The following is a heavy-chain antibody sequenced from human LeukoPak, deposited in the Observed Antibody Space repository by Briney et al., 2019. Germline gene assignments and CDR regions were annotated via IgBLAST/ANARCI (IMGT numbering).Heavy chain of an antibody. CDR2: ISSSGGTT. CDR3: ARDDFWSAH. J-gene: IGHJ4*02. CDR1: GFTFSTYA. Sequence: GGSLRLSCVASGFTFSTYAMNWVRQAPGKGLEWVSFISSSGGTTYYGDSVKGRFTISRDNSKSTLYLQLNSLRAEDTAVYYCARDDFWSAHWGQGTLVIVSS. V-gene: IGHV3-23*01. D-gene: IGHD3-3*01.